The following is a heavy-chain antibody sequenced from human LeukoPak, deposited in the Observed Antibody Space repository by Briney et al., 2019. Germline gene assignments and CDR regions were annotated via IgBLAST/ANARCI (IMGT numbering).Heavy chain of an antibody. J-gene: IGHJ4*02. CDR1: GGTFSGYA. V-gene: IGHV1-69*13. Sequence: GASVKVSCKASGGTFSGYAISWVRQAPGQGLEWMGGIIPIFGTANYAQKFQGRVTITADESTSTAYMELSSLRSEDTAAYYCARRRGYSYGSLDYWGQGTLVTVSS. CDR3: ARRRGYSYGSLDY. D-gene: IGHD5-18*01. CDR2: IIPIFGTA.